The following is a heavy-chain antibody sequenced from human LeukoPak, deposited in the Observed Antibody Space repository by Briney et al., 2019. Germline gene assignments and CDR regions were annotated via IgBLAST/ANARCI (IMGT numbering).Heavy chain of an antibody. V-gene: IGHV3-15*01. CDR2: IKSKTDGGTT. D-gene: IGHD5-24*01. CDR3: TTAPQRKFDY. J-gene: IGHJ4*02. CDR1: GFTFSDYY. Sequence: GGSLRLSCAASGFTFSDYYMSWIRQAPGKGLEWVGRIKSKTDGGTTDYAAPVKGRFTISRDDSKNTLYLQMNSLKTEDTAVYYCTTAPQRKFDYWGQGTLVTVSS.